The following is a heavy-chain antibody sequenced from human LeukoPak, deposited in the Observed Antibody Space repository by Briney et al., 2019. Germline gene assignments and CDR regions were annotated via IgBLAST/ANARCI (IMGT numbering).Heavy chain of an antibody. CDR2: IYYSGST. CDR1: GGSISSGGYY. Sequence: TLSLTCTVSGGSISSGGYYWSWIRQHPGKGLEWIGYIYYSGSTYYNPSLKSRVTISVDTSKNQFSLKLSSVTAADTAVYYCARVIAAAGTEWFDPWGQGTLVTVSS. V-gene: IGHV4-31*03. D-gene: IGHD6-13*01. J-gene: IGHJ5*02. CDR3: ARVIAAAGTEWFDP.